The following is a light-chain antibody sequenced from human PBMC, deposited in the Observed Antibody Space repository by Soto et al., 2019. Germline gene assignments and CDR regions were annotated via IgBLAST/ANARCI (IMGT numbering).Light chain of an antibody. CDR3: QQSYIAPST. CDR1: QSISTY. V-gene: IGKV1-39*01. Sequence: DIQMTQSPSSLSASVGDRVTITCRASQSISTYLNWYQQKPGKAPNLLIYAASSLQSGVPSRFSGSGSGTDFTPTISTLQPEDFAAYYCQQSYIAPSTFGQGTKVQIQ. CDR2: AAS. J-gene: IGKJ1*01.